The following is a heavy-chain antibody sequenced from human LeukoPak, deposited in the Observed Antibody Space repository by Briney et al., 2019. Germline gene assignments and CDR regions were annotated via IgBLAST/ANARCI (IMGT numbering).Heavy chain of an antibody. D-gene: IGHD5-18*01. J-gene: IGHJ4*02. Sequence: GGSLRLFCAASGFTFSSYSMNWVRQAPGKGLEWVSSISSSSSYIYYADSVKGRFTISRDNSKNTLYLQMNSLRAEDTAVYYCAKEPGSGYSYGFRNFDYWGQGTLVTVSS. CDR2: ISSSSSYI. CDR3: AKEPGSGYSYGFRNFDY. CDR1: GFTFSSYS. V-gene: IGHV3-21*01.